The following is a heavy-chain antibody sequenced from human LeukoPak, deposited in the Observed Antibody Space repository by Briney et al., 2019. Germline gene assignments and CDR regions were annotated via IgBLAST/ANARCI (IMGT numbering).Heavy chain of an antibody. Sequence: ASVKVSCKASGYTFTSYYMHWVRQAPGQGLEWMGIINPSGGSTSYAQKFQGRVTMTRDASTSTVYMELSSLRSEDTAVYYCARDKYTYCSGGSCYGGFDYWGQGTLVTVSS. J-gene: IGHJ4*02. CDR2: INPSGGST. D-gene: IGHD2-15*01. CDR3: ARDKYTYCSGGSCYGGFDY. CDR1: GYTFTSYY. V-gene: IGHV1-46*01.